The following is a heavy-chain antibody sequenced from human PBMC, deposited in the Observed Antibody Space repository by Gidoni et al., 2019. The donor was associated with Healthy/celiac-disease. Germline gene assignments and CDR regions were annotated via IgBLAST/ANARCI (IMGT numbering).Heavy chain of an antibody. CDR3: ARGGTSYSYGLREYYFDY. CDR1: GGTFSSYA. Sequence: QVQLVQSGAEVTKHGSSVKVSCKASGGTFSSYAISWVRQAPGQGLEWMGGIIPIFGTANYAQKFQGRVTITVDESTITAYMELSSLRAEDKAVYYCARGGTSYSYGLREYYFDYWGQGTLVTVSS. D-gene: IGHD5-18*01. V-gene: IGHV1-69*01. J-gene: IGHJ4*02. CDR2: IIPIFGTA.